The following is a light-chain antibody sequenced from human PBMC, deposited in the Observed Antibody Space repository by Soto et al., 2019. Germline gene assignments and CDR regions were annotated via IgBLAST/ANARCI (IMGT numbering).Light chain of an antibody. J-gene: IGKJ2*01. CDR3: QQSYTPTYT. Sequence: DIQMTQSPSSLSASVRDRVTITCRASQSISSLNWYQQKPGKAPQLLIYAASSLQSGVPSRFSGSGSGTDFTLTISSLQPEDFATYFCQQSYTPTYTFGRGTNLQIK. CDR1: QSISS. V-gene: IGKV1-39*01. CDR2: AAS.